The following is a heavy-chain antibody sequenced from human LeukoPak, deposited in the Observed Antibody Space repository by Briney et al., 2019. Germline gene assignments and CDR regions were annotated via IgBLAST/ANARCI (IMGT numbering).Heavy chain of an antibody. CDR1: GGTFSSYA. CDR2: IIPIFGTA. V-gene: IGHV1-69*13. D-gene: IGHD4-11*01. J-gene: IGHJ4*02. CDR3: ASRLPQGTPTFDY. Sequence: GASVKISCKASGGTFSSYAISWVRQAPGQGLEWMGGIIPIFGTANYAQKFQGRVTITADESTSTAYMELSSLRSEDTAVYYCASRLPQGTPTFDYWGQGTLVTVSS.